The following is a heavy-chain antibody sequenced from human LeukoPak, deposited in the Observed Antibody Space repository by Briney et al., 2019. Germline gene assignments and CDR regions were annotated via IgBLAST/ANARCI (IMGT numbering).Heavy chain of an antibody. J-gene: IGHJ4*02. V-gene: IGHV3-9*01. Sequence: GGSLRLSCAASGFTFDDYAMHWVRQAPGKGLEWVSGISWNSGSIGYADSVKGRFTISRDNAKNSPYLQMNSLRAEDTALYYCAKDTGYNYGSGSYYSDFDYWGQGTLVTVSS. CDR1: GFTFDDYA. CDR2: ISWNSGSI. D-gene: IGHD3-10*01. CDR3: AKDTGYNYGSGSYYSDFDY.